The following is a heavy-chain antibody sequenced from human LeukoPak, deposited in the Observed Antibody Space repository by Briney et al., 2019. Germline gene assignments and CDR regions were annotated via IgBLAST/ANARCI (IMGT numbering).Heavy chain of an antibody. Sequence: SETLSLTCTVSGGSVSSGSYYWNWIRQPPGKGLEWIWYIYYSGSTNYNPSLKSRVTISVDTSKNQFSLKLSSVTAADTAVYYCARGDYYGSGVDYWGQGTLVTVSS. D-gene: IGHD3-10*01. CDR3: ARGDYYGSGVDY. J-gene: IGHJ4*02. CDR1: GGSVSSGSYY. CDR2: IYYSGST. V-gene: IGHV4-61*01.